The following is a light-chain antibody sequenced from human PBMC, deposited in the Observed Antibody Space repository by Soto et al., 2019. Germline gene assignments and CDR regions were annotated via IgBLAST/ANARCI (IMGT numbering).Light chain of an antibody. CDR3: QQSYSTPRT. J-gene: IGKJ2*01. Sequence: DIQMTQSPSSLSASVGDRVTITSRARQSISSYLNWYQQKPGKAPKLLIYAASSLQSGVPSRFSGSGSGTDFTLTISSLQPEDFATYYCQQSYSTPRTFGQGTNLEIK. CDR1: QSISSY. CDR2: AAS. V-gene: IGKV1-39*01.